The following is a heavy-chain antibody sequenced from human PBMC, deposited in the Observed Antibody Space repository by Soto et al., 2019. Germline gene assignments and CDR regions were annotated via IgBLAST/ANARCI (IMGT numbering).Heavy chain of an antibody. J-gene: IGHJ4*02. CDR1: GGLFSSYP. D-gene: IGHD6-13*01. CDR3: ARNYVSSSWYDPHY. Sequence: QEQLVQSGAEVKKPGSSVKVSCKASGGLFSSYPISWVRQVPGQGLEWMGGIIPVFQTAYYTQRFQGRVTITADESTNTAYMELSSLRSDDTAVYYCARNYVSSSWYDPHYWGQGTLVTVSS. CDR2: IIPVFQTA. V-gene: IGHV1-69*01.